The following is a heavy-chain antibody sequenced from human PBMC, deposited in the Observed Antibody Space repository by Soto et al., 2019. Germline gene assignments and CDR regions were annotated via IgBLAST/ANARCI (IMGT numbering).Heavy chain of an antibody. V-gene: IGHV4-30-2*01. CDR3: AREGGTSSNSPYFDY. CDR1: GGSISSGGYS. D-gene: IGHD4-4*01. Sequence: QLQLQESGSGLVKPSQTLSLTCAVSGGSISSGGYSWSWIRQPPGKGLEWIGYIYHSGSTYYNPSLKSRVTISVDRSKNQFSLKLSSVTAADTAVYYCAREGGTSSNSPYFDYWGQGTLVTVSS. CDR2: IYHSGST. J-gene: IGHJ4*02.